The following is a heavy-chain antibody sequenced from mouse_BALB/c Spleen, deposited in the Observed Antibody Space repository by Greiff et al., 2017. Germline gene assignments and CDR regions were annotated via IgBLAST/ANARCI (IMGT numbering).Heavy chain of an antibody. V-gene: IGHV6-6*02. CDR2: IRLKSNNYAT. Sequence: EVKLEESGGGLVQPGGSMKLSCVASGFTFSNYWMNWVRQSPEKGLEWVAEIRLKSNNYATHYAESVKGRFTISRDDSKSSVYLQMNNLRAEDTGIYYCTRRYDSYFDYWGQGTTLTVSS. CDR1: GFTFSNYW. CDR3: TRRYDSYFDY. J-gene: IGHJ2*01. D-gene: IGHD2-14*01.